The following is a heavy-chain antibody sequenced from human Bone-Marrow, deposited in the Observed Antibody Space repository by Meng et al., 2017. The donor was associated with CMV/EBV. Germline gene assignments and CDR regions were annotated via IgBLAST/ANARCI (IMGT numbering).Heavy chain of an antibody. CDR3: GRGVGVEAAALVSWCGP. D-gene: IGHD6-25*01. V-gene: IGHV3-30*04. CDR1: AFTFSHYA. Sequence: GASLKISCSSSAFTFSHYAMHWVRQAPGKGLEWVALISYDGSHKDYRDSVKGRFIISRDNSKNTLYLQMNSVRPEDTAVYFCGRGVGVEAAALVSWCGPRGQGTLVTVSS. CDR2: ISYDGSHK. J-gene: IGHJ5*02.